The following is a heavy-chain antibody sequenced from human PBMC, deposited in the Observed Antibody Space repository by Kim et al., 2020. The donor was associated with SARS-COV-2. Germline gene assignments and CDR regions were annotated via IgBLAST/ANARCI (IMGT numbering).Heavy chain of an antibody. V-gene: IGHV4-31*02. CDR3: ARGRITIFGVVTEFDY. Sequence: SLKSRVTISVGTSKNQCALKLSSVTADDTAVYYCARGRITIFGVVTEFDYWGQGTLVTVSS. J-gene: IGHJ4*02. D-gene: IGHD3-3*01.